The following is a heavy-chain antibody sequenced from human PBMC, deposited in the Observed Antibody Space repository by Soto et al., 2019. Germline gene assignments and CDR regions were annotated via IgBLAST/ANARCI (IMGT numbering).Heavy chain of an antibody. CDR2: ISAYNGNT. CDR1: GYTFTSYG. J-gene: IGHJ6*02. CDR3: ARGEKNLHTPATGYGMDV. D-gene: IGHD4-4*01. Sequence: ASVKVSCKASGYTFTSYGISWVRQAPGQGLEWMGWISAYNGNTNYAQKLQGRVTMTTDTSTSTAYMELRSLRSDDTAVYCCARGEKNLHTPATGYGMDVWGQGTTVTVSS. V-gene: IGHV1-18*01.